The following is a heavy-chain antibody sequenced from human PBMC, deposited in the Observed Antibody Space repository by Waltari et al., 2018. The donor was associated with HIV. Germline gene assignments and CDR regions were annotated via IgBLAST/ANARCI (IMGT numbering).Heavy chain of an antibody. V-gene: IGHV3-20*04. D-gene: IGHD3-10*01. J-gene: IGHJ4*02. CDR3: ARGAFGETDY. CDR2: INFHGNVT. CDR1: GFNFDNNG. Sequence: EVQLVESGGGVARPGSTMRPSCTDSGFNFDNNGRSWVRQVPGKGLEWVAGINFHGNVTGHGDSVKGRFTIFRDNAKKSVYLQMNSLRIEDTALYYCARGAFGETDYWGQGTLVTVVS.